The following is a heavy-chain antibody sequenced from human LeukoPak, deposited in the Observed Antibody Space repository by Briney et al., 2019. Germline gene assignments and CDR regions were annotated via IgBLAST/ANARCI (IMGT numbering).Heavy chain of an antibody. CDR2: ISYDGSNK. CDR1: GFTFSSYG. CDR3: ARDNRARHYYDSSGYQRGLDI. V-gene: IGHV3-30*03. Sequence: PGGSLRLSCAASGFTFSSYGMHWVRQAPGKGLEWVAVISYDGSNKYYADSVKGRFTISRDNSKNTLYLQMNSLRAEDTAVYYCARDNRARHYYDSSGYQRGLDIWGQGTMVTVSS. D-gene: IGHD3-22*01. J-gene: IGHJ3*02.